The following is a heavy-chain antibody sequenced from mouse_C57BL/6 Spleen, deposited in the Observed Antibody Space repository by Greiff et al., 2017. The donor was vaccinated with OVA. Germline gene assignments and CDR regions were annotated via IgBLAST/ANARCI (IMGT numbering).Heavy chain of an antibody. J-gene: IGHJ2*01. CDR3: SRKALTTPFDY. CDR2: INPNNGGT. Sequence: VQLQQSGPELVKPGASVKMSCKASGYTFTDYHMPWVKQSHGTSLEWIGYINPNNGGTSYNQKFKGKATLTVNKSSSTAYMELRSLTSEDSAVDYCSRKALTTPFDYWGQGTTLTVSS. V-gene: IGHV1-22*01. D-gene: IGHD2-12*01. CDR1: GYTFTDYH.